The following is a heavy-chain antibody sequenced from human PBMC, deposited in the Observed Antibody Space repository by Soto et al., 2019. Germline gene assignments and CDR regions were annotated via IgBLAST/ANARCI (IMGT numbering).Heavy chain of an antibody. J-gene: IGHJ4*02. CDR2: IKQDGSVK. CDR3: ARIGYSSSCFDY. Sequence: GGSLRLSCAASGFTFSSYWMSWVRQAPGKGLEWVANIKQDGSVKYYMDSVKGRFTISRDNAKNSLYLQMNSLRAEDTAVYYCARIGYSSSCFDYWGQGTLVTVSS. V-gene: IGHV3-7*01. CDR1: GFTFSSYW. D-gene: IGHD6-6*01.